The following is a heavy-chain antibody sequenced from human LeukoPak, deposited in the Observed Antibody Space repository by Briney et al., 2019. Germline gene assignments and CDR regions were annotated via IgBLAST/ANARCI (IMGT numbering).Heavy chain of an antibody. CDR3: ARRGNWGFFDY. D-gene: IGHD7-27*01. V-gene: IGHV4-59*08. J-gene: IGHJ4*02. CDR2: IYNSGST. CDR1: GGSISSNY. Sequence: SETLSLTRTVSGGSISSNYWSWIRQPPGKGLEWIGYIYNSGSTNYHPSLKSRVTISVDTSKNQFSLKLSSVTAADTAVYYCARRGNWGFFDYWGQGTLVTVSS.